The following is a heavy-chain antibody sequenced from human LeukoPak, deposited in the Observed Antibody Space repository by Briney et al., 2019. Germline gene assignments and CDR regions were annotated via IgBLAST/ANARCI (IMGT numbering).Heavy chain of an antibody. CDR3: ARHQWVPAFGI. V-gene: IGHV4-59*08. D-gene: IGHD1-26*01. CDR2: MHYTGST. J-gene: IGHJ3*02. Sequence: SETLSLTCTVSGTSVNNYYWTWIRQPPGKGLEWIGYMHYTGSTNYNPSLKSRVTVSIDTSKNQFSLKLSSVTASDTAVYYCARHQWVPAFGIWGQGTMVTVSS. CDR1: GTSVNNYY.